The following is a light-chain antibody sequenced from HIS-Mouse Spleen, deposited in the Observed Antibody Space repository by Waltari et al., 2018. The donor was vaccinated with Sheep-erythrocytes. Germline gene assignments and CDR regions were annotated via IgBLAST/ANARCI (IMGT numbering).Light chain of an antibody. CDR2: EVS. J-gene: IGLJ3*02. CDR3: SSYAGSNNWV. CDR1: SSDVGGYNY. V-gene: IGLV2-8*01. Sequence: QSALTQPPSASGSPGQSVTISCTGTSSDVGGYNYVSWYQQHPGKAPKLMIYEVSKRPSGVSDRFSGSKSGNTASLTVSGLKAEDGADYYCSSYAGSNNWVFGGGTKLTVL.